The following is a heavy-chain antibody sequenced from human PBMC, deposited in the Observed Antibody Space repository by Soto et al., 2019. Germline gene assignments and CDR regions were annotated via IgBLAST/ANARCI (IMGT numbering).Heavy chain of an antibody. D-gene: IGHD3-16*01. Sequence: GGSLRLSCAASGFTFSSYAMSWVRQAPGKGLEWVSAISGSGGSTYYADSVKGRFTISRDNSKNTLYLQMNSLRAEDTAVYYCARAIDVYYETSSFDYWGQGTLVTVSS. J-gene: IGHJ4*02. V-gene: IGHV3-23*01. CDR1: GFTFSSYA. CDR3: ARAIDVYYETSSFDY. CDR2: ISGSGGST.